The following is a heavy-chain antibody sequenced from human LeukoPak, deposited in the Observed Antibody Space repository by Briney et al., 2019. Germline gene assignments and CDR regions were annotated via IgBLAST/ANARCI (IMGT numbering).Heavy chain of an antibody. J-gene: IGHJ4*02. CDR2: IGPGDKSI. CDR1: GLTFTDYI. Sequence: PGGSLRLSCVASGLTFTDYIFSWMRQAPGKGLEWVSYIGPGDKSIYYEDSVKGRFTISRDNAKNSLYLQMDSLRVDDTAVYYCAKVGTEVDLWGQGTLVSVSS. D-gene: IGHD1-1*01. CDR3: AKVGTEVDL. V-gene: IGHV3-11*01.